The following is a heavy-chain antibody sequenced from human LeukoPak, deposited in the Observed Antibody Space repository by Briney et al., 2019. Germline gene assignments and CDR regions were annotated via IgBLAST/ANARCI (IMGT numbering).Heavy chain of an antibody. Sequence: ASVKVSCKASGGTFSNYAISWVRQAPGQGLEWMGRIIPILGIANFAQKFQGRVTVTADKATSTAYMELSSLRSEDTAVYYCARVIETSGDYNYYGMDVWGQGTTVTASS. CDR1: GGTFSNYA. J-gene: IGHJ6*02. D-gene: IGHD1-26*01. V-gene: IGHV1-69*04. CDR2: IIPILGIA. CDR3: ARVIETSGDYNYYGMDV.